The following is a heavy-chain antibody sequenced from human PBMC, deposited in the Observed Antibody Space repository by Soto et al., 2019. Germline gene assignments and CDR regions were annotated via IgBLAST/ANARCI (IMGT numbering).Heavy chain of an antibody. CDR1: GGTFSSYA. V-gene: IGHV1-69*13. CDR2: IIPIFGTA. D-gene: IGHD2-2*01. Sequence: GASVKVSCKASGGTFSSYAISWVRQAPGQGLEWMGGIIPIFGTANYAQKFQGRVTITADESTSTAYMELSSLRSEDTAVYYCARLVPAAKGPFDYWGQGTLVTVSS. J-gene: IGHJ4*02. CDR3: ARLVPAAKGPFDY.